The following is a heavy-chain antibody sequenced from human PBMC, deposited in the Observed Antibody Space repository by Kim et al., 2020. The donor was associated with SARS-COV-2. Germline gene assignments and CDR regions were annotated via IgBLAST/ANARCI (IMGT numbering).Heavy chain of an antibody. CDR1: GYTFTSSG. CDR3: ARVYYDSSGYYSGFDY. J-gene: IGHJ4*02. V-gene: IGHV1-18*01. Sequence: ASVKVSCKASGYTFTSSGISWVRQAPGQGLEWMGWISTYNGNTNYTQKLQGRVTMTTDTSTSTAYMELRSLRSDDTAVYYCARVYYDSSGYYSGFDYWGQGTLVTVSS. CDR2: ISTYNGNT. D-gene: IGHD3-22*01.